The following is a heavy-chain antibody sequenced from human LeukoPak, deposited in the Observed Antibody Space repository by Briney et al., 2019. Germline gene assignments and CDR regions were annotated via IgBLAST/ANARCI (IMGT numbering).Heavy chain of an antibody. Sequence: SETLSLTCTVSAGSTTSDNYHWSWIRQAAGKGLEWVGHVDSTGTANYNPSLKTRLTISADTSKNQISLRLNSVTAADTAMYYCARRVGIAYNWLDPWGQGTHVIVSS. D-gene: IGHD3-3*02. CDR1: AGSTTSDNYH. CDR3: ARRVGIAYNWLDP. CDR2: VDSTGTA. V-gene: IGHV4-61*09. J-gene: IGHJ5*02.